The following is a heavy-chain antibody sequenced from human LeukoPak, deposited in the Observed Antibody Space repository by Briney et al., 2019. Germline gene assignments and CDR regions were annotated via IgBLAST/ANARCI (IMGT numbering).Heavy chain of an antibody. J-gene: IGHJ4*02. Sequence: SGGSLRLSCAASGFTFSSYGMHWVRQAPGKGLEWVAFIRYDGSNKYYADSVKGRFTISRDNSKNTLYLQMNSLRAEDTAVYYCSKDPNPNRGSYFDYWGQGTLVTVSS. CDR2: IRYDGSNK. V-gene: IGHV3-30*02. D-gene: IGHD1-26*01. CDR3: SKDPNPNRGSYFDY. CDR1: GFTFSSYG.